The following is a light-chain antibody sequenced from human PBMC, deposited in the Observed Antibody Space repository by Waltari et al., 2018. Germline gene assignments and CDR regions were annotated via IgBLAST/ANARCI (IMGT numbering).Light chain of an antibody. CDR1: QTVTDNF. J-gene: IGKJ1*01. Sequence: EIVLTQSPAPLSLSPGESAPPSCRASQTVTDNFLAWYQQRPGQAPRRLLYGASNSDTGVPDRFSGSGSGTDFILTIGRLEPEDFAVYYCQQYATSTWTFGQGTKVEIK. V-gene: IGKV3-20*01. CDR2: GAS. CDR3: QQYATSTWT.